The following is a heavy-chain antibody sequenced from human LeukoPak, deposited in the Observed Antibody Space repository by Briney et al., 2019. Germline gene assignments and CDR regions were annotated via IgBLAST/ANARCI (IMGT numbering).Heavy chain of an antibody. CDR1: GFTFSSNW. CDR3: VRDLGGRSGH. CDR2: SNEDGSTT. D-gene: IGHD1-26*01. Sequence: GGSLRISCAASGFTFSSNWMHWVRQAPGKGLVWVSRSNEDGSTTNYADSVKGRFTISRDNAKNTLYLQMNSLTAEDTAVYYCVRDLGGRSGHWGQGTLVTVSS. J-gene: IGHJ4*02. V-gene: IGHV3-74*01.